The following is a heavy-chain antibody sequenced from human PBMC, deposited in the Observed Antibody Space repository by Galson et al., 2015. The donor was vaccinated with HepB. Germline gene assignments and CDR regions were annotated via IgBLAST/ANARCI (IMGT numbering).Heavy chain of an antibody. CDR1: GYSFTAHY. V-gene: IGHV1-2*06. J-gene: IGHJ5*02. D-gene: IGHD3-16*02. CDR3: ARDLGTYESIWGSYRPTNWFDP. Sequence: SVKVSCKASGYSFTAHYIHWVRQVPGQGLEWMGRINPNSGGTDSAQQFQGRVTLTRDTSINTVYMDLSSLRSDDTAIYYCARDLGTYESIWGSYRPTNWFDPWGQGTLVTVSS. CDR2: INPNSGGT.